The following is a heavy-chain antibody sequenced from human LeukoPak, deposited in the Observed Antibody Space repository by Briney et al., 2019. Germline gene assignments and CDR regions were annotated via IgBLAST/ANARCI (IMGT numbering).Heavy chain of an antibody. V-gene: IGHV4-59*01. D-gene: IGHD3-3*01. CDR3: ARSYDTDFDY. Sequence: PSETLSLTCTVSGGSIRSYYWSWIRQPPGKGLEWIGYIYFSGSTSYNPSLKSRVTISVDRSKNQFSLKLSSVAAADTAVYYCARSYDTDFDYWGQGTLVTVSS. J-gene: IGHJ4*02. CDR2: IYFSGST. CDR1: GGSIRSYY.